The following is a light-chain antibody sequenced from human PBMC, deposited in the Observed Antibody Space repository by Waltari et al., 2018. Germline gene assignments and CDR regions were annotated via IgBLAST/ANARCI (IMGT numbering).Light chain of an antibody. J-gene: IGKJ1*01. CDR3: QQYNDYSWT. V-gene: IGKV1-5*03. CDR2: KAS. CDR1: QSISYW. Sequence: IQMTQSPSTLSASVGDRVTITCRASQSISYWLAWFQQKPGKAPKLLIYKASSLESGVPSRFSGSGSGTEFTLTISSLQPDDFATYYCQQYNDYSWTFGQGTKVEIK.